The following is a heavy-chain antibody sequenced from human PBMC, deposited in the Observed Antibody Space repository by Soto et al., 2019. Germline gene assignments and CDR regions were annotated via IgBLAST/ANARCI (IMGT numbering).Heavy chain of an antibody. J-gene: IGHJ3*02. V-gene: IGHV1-2*02. CDR3: ARGLSDAILIDDTFDI. Sequence: GASVKVSCKASGYTFTGYYMHWVRQAPGQGLEWMGWINPNSGGTNYAQKFQGRVTMTRDTSISTAYMELSRLRSDDTAVYYCARGLSDAILIDDTFDIWGQGIMVTVS. D-gene: IGHD2-2*02. CDR1: GYTFTGYY. CDR2: INPNSGGT.